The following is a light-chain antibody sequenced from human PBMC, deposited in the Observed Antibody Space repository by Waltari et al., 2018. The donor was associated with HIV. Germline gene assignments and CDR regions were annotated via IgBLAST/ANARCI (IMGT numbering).Light chain of an antibody. J-gene: IGKJ2*01. V-gene: IGKV3-15*01. Sequence: ETLMTQSPATLAVSPGDRATLSCKASQSAATNIAWYQQKPGQPLRLLIYGAHTTATGVSGRFSGSGSGTDFTLTINNLQSDDSAVYFCQQYNSSPTFGQGTKVEV. CDR2: GAH. CDR3: QQYNSSPT. CDR1: QSAATN.